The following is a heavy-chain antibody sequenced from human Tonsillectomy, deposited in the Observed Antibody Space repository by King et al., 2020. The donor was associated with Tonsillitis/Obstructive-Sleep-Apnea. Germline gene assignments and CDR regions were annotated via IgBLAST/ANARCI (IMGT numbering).Heavy chain of an antibody. CDR1: GGSISSGAYY. J-gene: IGHJ4*02. CDR2: IHYTGST. CDR3: ARGYALNPAFGEFDC. Sequence: QLQESGPGLVKPSQTLSLTCTVSGGSISSGAYYWNWIRQHPGKGLECIGYIHYTGSTYFNPSLTSRVPISIDTSKNHFSLKLSSVTAADTAVYDCARGYALNPAFGEFDCWGRGTLVTVSS. D-gene: IGHD3-10*01. V-gene: IGHV4-31*03.